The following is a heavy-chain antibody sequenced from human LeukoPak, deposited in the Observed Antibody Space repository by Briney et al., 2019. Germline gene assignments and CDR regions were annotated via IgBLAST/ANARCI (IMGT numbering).Heavy chain of an antibody. CDR3: ARGYGDYVSPSWFDP. CDR2: IYYSGST. Sequence: KPSRTLSLTCTVSGGSISSGDYYWSWIRQPPGKGLEWTGYIYYSGSTYYNPSLKSRVTISVDTSKNQFSLKLSSVTAADTAVYYCARGYGDYVSPSWFDPWGQGTLVTVSS. D-gene: IGHD4-17*01. J-gene: IGHJ5*02. CDR1: GGSISSGDYY. V-gene: IGHV4-30-4*01.